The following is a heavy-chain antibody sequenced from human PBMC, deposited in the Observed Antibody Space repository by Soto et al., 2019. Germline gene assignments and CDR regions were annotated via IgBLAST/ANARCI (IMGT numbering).Heavy chain of an antibody. CDR1: GFTFSSYA. D-gene: IGHD2-15*01. Sequence: GGSLRLSCAASGFTFSSYAMILVRQAPGKGLEWVSAISGSGGSTYYADPVKGRFTISRDNSKNTLYLQMNSLRAEDTAVYYCAKVILKDIVVVVAALGGFDIWGQGTMVTVS. J-gene: IGHJ3*02. CDR2: ISGSGGST. V-gene: IGHV3-23*01. CDR3: AKVILKDIVVVVAALGGFDI.